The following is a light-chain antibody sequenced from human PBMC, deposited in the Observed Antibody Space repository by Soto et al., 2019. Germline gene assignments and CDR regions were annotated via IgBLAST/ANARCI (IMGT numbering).Light chain of an antibody. Sequence: EIGMTQSPATLSVSPGERATLSCRAGQSVSSNLAWYQQKPGQAPRLLIYGASTRATGIPARFSGSGSGTEFTLTISSLQSEDFAIYYCQQYNNWPPLYTFGQGTKV. J-gene: IGKJ2*01. CDR2: GAS. CDR3: QQYNNWPPLYT. V-gene: IGKV3-15*01. CDR1: QSVSSN.